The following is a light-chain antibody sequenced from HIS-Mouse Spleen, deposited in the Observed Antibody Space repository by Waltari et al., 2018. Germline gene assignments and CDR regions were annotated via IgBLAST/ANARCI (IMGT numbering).Light chain of an antibody. CDR3: QQLNSYPPT. CDR1: QGISSD. V-gene: IGKV1-9*01. Sequence: DIQLTQSPSFLSASLGDRVTTTCRASQGISSDLACYQQKPGKAPKLMIYAASTLQSGGPSMFSGSGSGTEFTLTISSLQPEDFATYYCQQLNSYPPTFGQGTKVEIK. CDR2: AAS. J-gene: IGKJ1*01.